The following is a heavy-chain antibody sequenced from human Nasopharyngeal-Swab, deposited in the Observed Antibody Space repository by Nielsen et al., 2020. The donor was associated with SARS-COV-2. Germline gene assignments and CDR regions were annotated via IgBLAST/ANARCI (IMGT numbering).Heavy chain of an antibody. CDR2: IYYSGST. CDR3: ARLEYYFDY. V-gene: IGHV4-59*08. Sequence: SETLSLTCTVSGGSISSYYWSWIRQPPGKGLEWIGYIYYSGSTNYNPSLKSRATISVDTSKNQFSLKLSSVTAADTAVYYCARLEYYFDYWGQGTLVTVSS. CDR1: GGSISSYY. J-gene: IGHJ4*02.